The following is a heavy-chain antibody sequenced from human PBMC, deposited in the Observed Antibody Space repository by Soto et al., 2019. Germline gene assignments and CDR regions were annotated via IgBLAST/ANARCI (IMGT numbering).Heavy chain of an antibody. V-gene: IGHV4-59*01. J-gene: IGHJ4*02. Sequence: ASETLSLTCSVSGGSISSYYWSWIRQPPGEGLEWIGYIYYSGSTNYNPSLKSRVTISVDTSKNQFSLKLSSVTAADTAVYYFARADDILTGYQLDYWGQGTLVTVSS. CDR2: IYYSGST. CDR3: ARADDILTGYQLDY. CDR1: GGSISSYY. D-gene: IGHD3-9*01.